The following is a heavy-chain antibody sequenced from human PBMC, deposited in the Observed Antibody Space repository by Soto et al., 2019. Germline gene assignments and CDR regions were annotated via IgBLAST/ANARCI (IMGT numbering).Heavy chain of an antibody. V-gene: IGHV4-4*02. CDR3: ARFLDRYGDYANWFDP. J-gene: IGHJ5*02. Sequence: PSKTLSLTCAVSGCSISSSNWWSWVRQPPGKGLEWIGEIYHSGSTNYNPSLKSRVTISVDKSKNQFSLKLSSVTAADTAVYYCARFLDRYGDYANWFDPWGQGTLVTSPQ. CDR1: GCSISSSNW. D-gene: IGHD4-17*01. CDR2: IYHSGST.